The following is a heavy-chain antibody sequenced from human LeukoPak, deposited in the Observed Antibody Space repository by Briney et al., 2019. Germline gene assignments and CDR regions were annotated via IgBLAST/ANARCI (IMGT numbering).Heavy chain of an antibody. Sequence: GASVRVSCKASGGTFSSYGISWVRQAPGQGLEWMGGIIPIFGTANYAQKFQGRVTITADESTSTAYMELSSLRSEDTAVYYCARELEQLNWFDPWGQGTLVTVSS. D-gene: IGHD1/OR15-1a*01. V-gene: IGHV1-69*13. CDR1: GGTFSSYG. CDR3: ARELEQLNWFDP. J-gene: IGHJ5*02. CDR2: IIPIFGTA.